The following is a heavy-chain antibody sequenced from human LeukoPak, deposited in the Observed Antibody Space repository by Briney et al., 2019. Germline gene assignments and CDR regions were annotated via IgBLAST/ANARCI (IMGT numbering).Heavy chain of an antibody. CDR3: ARERIRAAVTGWFDS. CDR2: ISSSGGIM. D-gene: IGHD2-15*01. V-gene: IGHV3-11*04. Sequence: GGSLRLSCAASGFTFSDYDMSWIRQAPGKGLEWVAKISSSGGIMYYADPLKGRFSISRDNAQRSLYLQMTSLRAEDAALYYCARERIRAAVTGWFDSWGQGTLVTVSS. CDR1: GFTFSDYD. J-gene: IGHJ5*01.